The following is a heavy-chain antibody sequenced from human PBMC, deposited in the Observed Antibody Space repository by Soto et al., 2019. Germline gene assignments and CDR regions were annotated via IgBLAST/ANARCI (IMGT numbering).Heavy chain of an antibody. D-gene: IGHD2-2*01. V-gene: IGHV3-23*01. Sequence: EVQLLESGGGLVQPGGSLRLSCAASGFTFSSYAMSWVRQAPGKGLEWVSAISGSGGSTYYADSVKGRFTISRDNSKNTLYLQMNSLRAEDTAVYYCAKDQGYSLGYCSSTSFQHWFDPWGQGTLVTVSS. J-gene: IGHJ5*02. CDR3: AKDQGYSLGYCSSTSFQHWFDP. CDR1: GFTFSSYA. CDR2: ISGSGGST.